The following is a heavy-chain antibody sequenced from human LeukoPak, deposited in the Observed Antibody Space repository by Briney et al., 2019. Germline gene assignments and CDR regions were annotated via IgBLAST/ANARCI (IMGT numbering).Heavy chain of an antibody. CDR1: GGSFSGYY. J-gene: IGHJ6*03. CDR3: ARGTYYDFWSGYYTSHYMDV. D-gene: IGHD3-3*01. Sequence: PSETLSLTCAVYGGSFSGYYWSWIRQPPGKGLEWIGEINHSGSTNYNPSLESRVTISVDTSKNQFSLKLSSVTAADTAVYYCARGTYYDFWSGYYTSHYMDVWGKGTTVTVSS. CDR2: INHSGST. V-gene: IGHV4-34*01.